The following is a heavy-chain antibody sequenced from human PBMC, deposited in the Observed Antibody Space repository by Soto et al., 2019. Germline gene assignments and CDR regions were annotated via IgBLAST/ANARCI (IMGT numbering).Heavy chain of an antibody. CDR2: TYYRSKWYN. Sequence: SQTLSLTCAISGDSVSSNSAAWNWIRQSPSRGLEWLGRTYYRSKWYNDYAVSVKSRITINPDTSKNQFSLKLSSVTAADTAVYYCARGRTVTNHYYYYMEVWGKGTTVTVSS. V-gene: IGHV6-1*01. J-gene: IGHJ6*03. CDR3: ARGRTVTNHYYYYMEV. D-gene: IGHD4-17*01. CDR1: GDSVSSNSAA.